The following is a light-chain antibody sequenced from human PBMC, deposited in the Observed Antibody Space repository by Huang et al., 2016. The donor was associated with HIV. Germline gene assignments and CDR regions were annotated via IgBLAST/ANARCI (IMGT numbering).Light chain of an antibody. CDR3: QQYDDLPYT. CDR2: DAS. CDR1: SDITNY. V-gene: IGKV1-33*01. Sequence: DIQMTQSPSSLSASVGDRVTITCQATSDITNYLNWYQQKPGKAPKLLIYDASNLETGVPSRFSGSGSGQDFTCTITNLQPEDNATYYCQQYDDLPYTFGQGTKLQIK. J-gene: IGKJ2*01.